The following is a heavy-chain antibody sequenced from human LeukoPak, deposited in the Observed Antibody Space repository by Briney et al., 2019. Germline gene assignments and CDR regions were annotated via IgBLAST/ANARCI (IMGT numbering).Heavy chain of an antibody. Sequence: GGSLRLSCAASGFTVSTNYLSWVRQAPGKGLEWVSVIYSGGTTHYADSVKGRFTISRDNSKNTLYLQMNSLRVEDTAVYYCARTYYYDSSGPDWGQGTLVTVS. CDR1: GFTVSTNY. D-gene: IGHD3-22*01. CDR3: ARTYYYDSSGPD. J-gene: IGHJ4*02. CDR2: IYSGGTT. V-gene: IGHV3-66*01.